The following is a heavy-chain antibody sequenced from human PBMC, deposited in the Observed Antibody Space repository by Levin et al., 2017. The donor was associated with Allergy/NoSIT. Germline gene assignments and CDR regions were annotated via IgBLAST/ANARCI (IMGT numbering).Heavy chain of an antibody. J-gene: IGHJ6*03. CDR1: GGTFSSFA. V-gene: IGHV1-69*01. CDR2: IIPIFGTA. D-gene: IGHD4-17*01. Sequence: KISCKASGGTFSSFAVSWVRQAPGQGLEWMGGIIPIFGTANYAQNFQGRVTITADESTSTAYMELSSLRSEDTADYYCARTLYGDYGGDYYYYYMDVWGKGTTVTVSS. CDR3: ARTLYGDYGGDYYYYYMDV.